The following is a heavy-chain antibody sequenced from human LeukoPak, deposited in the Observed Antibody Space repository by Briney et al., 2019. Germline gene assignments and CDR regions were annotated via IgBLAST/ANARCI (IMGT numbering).Heavy chain of an antibody. Sequence: SVKVSCKTSEGTFSSSAITWVRQAPGQGLEWMGRIIPVLNITTYAQKFQGSVTITADTSTSTVYMELSSLRSEETAVYYCARDQGLTAPPPYGLDVWGQGTTVIVSS. V-gene: IGHV1-69*04. CDR2: IIPVLNIT. J-gene: IGHJ6*02. D-gene: IGHD5-18*01. CDR3: ARDQGLTAPPPYGLDV. CDR1: EGTFSSSA.